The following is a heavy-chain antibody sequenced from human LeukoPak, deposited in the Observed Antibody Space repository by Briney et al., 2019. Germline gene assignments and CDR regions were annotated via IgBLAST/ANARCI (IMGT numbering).Heavy chain of an antibody. CDR3: ARLPILGVVDY. CDR1: GGSTNTRSYY. J-gene: IGHJ4*02. CDR2: IYYGGLT. V-gene: IGHV4-39*02. D-gene: IGHD1-26*01. Sequence: SETLSLTCSVSGGSTNTRSYYWGWIRQPPGKGLEWIGSIYYGGLTYYNPSLKSRVTLSADTSRNHFFLKVNSVTAADTSVYYCARLPILGVVDYWGQGILVTVSS.